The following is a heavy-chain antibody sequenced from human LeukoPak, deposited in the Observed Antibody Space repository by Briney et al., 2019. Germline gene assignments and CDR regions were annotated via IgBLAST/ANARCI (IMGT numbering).Heavy chain of an antibody. CDR1: GYTFTSYG. CDR2: ISAYNGNT. Sequence: ASVKVSCKASGYTFTSYGISWVRQAPGQGLEWMGWISAYNGNTNYAQKLQGRVTMTTDTSTSTAYMELRSLRSDDTAVYYCASVSSRDRTNYYYYMDVWGKGTTVTVSS. D-gene: IGHD2-2*01. V-gene: IGHV1-18*01. J-gene: IGHJ6*03. CDR3: ASVSSRDRTNYYYYMDV.